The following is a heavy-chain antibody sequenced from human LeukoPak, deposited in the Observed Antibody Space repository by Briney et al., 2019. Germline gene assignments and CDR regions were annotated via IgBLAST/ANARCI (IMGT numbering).Heavy chain of an antibody. Sequence: GGSLRLSCAASGFTFSTFWMHWVRQAPGKGLVWVSRINHDGSSTNYADFVKGRFTISRDNAKNTLYLQMNSLRAEDTAVYYCVRDWGYDSSGYWQKYFDTWGQGTLVTVSS. D-gene: IGHD3-22*01. J-gene: IGHJ4*02. CDR2: INHDGSST. CDR3: VRDWGYDSSGYWQKYFDT. V-gene: IGHV3-74*01. CDR1: GFTFSTFW.